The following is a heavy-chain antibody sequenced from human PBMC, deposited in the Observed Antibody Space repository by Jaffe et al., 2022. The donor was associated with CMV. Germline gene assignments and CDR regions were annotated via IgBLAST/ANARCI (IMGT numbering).Heavy chain of an antibody. D-gene: IGHD2-21*02. CDR2: IYYSGST. V-gene: IGHV4-39*01. CDR3: ARTFGDPYYFDY. CDR1: GGSISTSLYH. J-gene: IGHJ4*02. Sequence: QLQLQESGPGLVKPSETLSLTCTVSGGSISTSLYHWGWIRQPPGKGLEWIGSIYYSGSTYYNPSLKSRVTISVDTSKNQFSLKLSSVTAADTAVYYCARTFGDPYYFDYWGQGTLVTVSS.